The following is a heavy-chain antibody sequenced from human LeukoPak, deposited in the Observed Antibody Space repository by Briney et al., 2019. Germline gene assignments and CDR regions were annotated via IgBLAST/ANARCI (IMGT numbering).Heavy chain of an antibody. CDR3: ARVGTTVTTMYYFDY. CDR2: INHSGST. Sequence: PSETLSLTCAVYGGSFSGYYWSWIRQPPGKGLEWIGEINHSGSTNYNPSLKSRVTISVDTSKNQFSLKLSSVTAADTAAYYCARVGTTVTTMYYFDYWGQGTLVTVSS. V-gene: IGHV4-34*01. CDR1: GGSFSGYY. J-gene: IGHJ4*02. D-gene: IGHD4-11*01.